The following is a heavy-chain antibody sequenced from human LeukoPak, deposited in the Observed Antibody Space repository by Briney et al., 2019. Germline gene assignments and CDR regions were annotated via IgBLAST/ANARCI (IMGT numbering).Heavy chain of an antibody. Sequence: SETLSLTCAVYGESFSGYYWSWIRQPPGKGLEWIGEINHSGSTNYNPSLKSRVTISVDTSKDQFSLKLSSVTAADTAVYYCARGFHNDYYYYGMDVWGQGTTVTVSS. CDR1: GESFSGYY. CDR3: ARGFHNDYYYYGMDV. V-gene: IGHV4-34*01. J-gene: IGHJ6*02. CDR2: INHSGST. D-gene: IGHD1-1*01.